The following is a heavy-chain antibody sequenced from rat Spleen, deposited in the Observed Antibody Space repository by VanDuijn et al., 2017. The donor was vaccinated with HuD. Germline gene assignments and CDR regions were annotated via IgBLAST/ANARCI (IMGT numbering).Heavy chain of an antibody. J-gene: IGHJ1*01. CDR2: ISASGGST. V-gene: IGHV5-46*01. D-gene: IGHD1-11*01. Sequence: EVQLVESGGGLVQPGRSMKLSCAASGFTFSSFPLVWVRQAPTKGLEWVATISASGGSTYYRDSVKGRFTISRDYAKSTLYLQMDSLRSEDTATYYCARTGGPYYWYFDFWGPGTMVTVSS. CDR1: GFTFSSFP. CDR3: ARTGGPYYWYFDF.